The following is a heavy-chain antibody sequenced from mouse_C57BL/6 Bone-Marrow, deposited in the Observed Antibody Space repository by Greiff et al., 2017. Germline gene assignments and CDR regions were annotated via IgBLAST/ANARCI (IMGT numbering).Heavy chain of an antibody. D-gene: IGHD2-4*01. CDR1: GYTFTNYW. CDR2: MHPNGGSP. J-gene: IGHJ4*01. V-gene: IGHV1-64*01. CDR3: ARSYDYDDYTMDY. Sequence: VQLQQPGAELVKPGASVKLSCKASGYTFTNYWMHWVKQRPGQGLEWIGMMHPNGGSPDYNEKFKSEATLSVDKSSRTAYMELSSLTSEDSAVYDCARSYDYDDYTMDYGGQGTAVTVSA.